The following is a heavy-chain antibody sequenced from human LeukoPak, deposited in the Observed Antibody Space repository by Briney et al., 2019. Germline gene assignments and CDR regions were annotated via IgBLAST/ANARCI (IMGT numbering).Heavy chain of an antibody. V-gene: IGHV4-59*01. CDR2: IYYSGST. Sequence: PSETLSLTCTVSGGSISSYYWSWIRQPPGKGLEWIGYIYYSGSTNYNPSLKSRVTISVDTSKNQFSLKLSSVTAADTAVYYCATHIVVVPAAMPLEFDPWGQGTLVTVSS. D-gene: IGHD2-2*01. J-gene: IGHJ5*02. CDR3: ATHIVVVPAAMPLEFDP. CDR1: GGSISSYY.